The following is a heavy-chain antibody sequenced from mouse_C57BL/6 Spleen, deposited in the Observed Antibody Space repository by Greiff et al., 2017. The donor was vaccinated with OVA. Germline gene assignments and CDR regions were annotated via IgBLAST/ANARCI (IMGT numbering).Heavy chain of an antibody. CDR2: TFYSGIP. Sequence: VQLQQSGPSLVRPSQTLSLTCTVTGFSIHSDCYWIWIRQFPGNKLEYIGYTFYSGIPYYNPSLESRTYITRDTSKNQCSLKLSSVTTEDTATDYCARGRDDYAMDYWGQGTSVTVSS. J-gene: IGHJ4*01. CDR1: GFSIHSDCY. CDR3: ARGRDDYAMDY. V-gene: IGHV3-3*01.